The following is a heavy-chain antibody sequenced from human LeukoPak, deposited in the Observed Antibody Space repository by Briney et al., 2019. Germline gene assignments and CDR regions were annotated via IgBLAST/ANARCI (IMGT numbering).Heavy chain of an antibody. J-gene: IGHJ5*02. CDR1: GFTFSSYA. Sequence: GGSLRLSCAASGFTFSSYAMHRVRQAPGKGLEWVAVISYDGSNKYYADSVKGRFTISRDNSKNTLYLQMNSLRAEDTAVYYCARDPQVVRIVGAPLNWFDPWGQGTLVTVSS. D-gene: IGHD1-26*01. V-gene: IGHV3-30-3*01. CDR3: ARDPQVVRIVGAPLNWFDP. CDR2: ISYDGSNK.